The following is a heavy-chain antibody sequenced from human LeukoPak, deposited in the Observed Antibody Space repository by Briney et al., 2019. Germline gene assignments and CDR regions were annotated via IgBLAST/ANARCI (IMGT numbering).Heavy chain of an antibody. CDR1: GFTFDDHG. CDR2: IIPSGHTT. D-gene: IGHD5-24*01. Sequence: GGSLRLSCAASGFTFDDHGMSWVRQAPGKGLEWVSGIIPSGHTTYYADSVRGRFTISRDNSRNTLYLQMNSLRAEDTAVYYCAKDDRWLQFCCWGQGTLVTVSA. CDR3: AKDDRWLQFCC. V-gene: IGHV3-23*01. J-gene: IGHJ4*02.